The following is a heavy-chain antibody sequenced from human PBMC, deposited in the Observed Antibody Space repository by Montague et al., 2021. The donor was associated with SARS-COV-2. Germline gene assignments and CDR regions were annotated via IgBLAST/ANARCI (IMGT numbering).Heavy chain of an antibody. Sequence: ETLSLTCTASGFTFSRYTMSWVRQAPGKGLEWVSSISSRSSDIYYGDSVKGRFSIFRDNANSELYLQMNSLRVEDTAAYYCTRDPNDFNDHDQDWFDPWGQGTLVTVSS. V-gene: IGHV3-21*01. J-gene: IGHJ5*02. D-gene: IGHD1-14*01. CDR2: ISSRSSDI. CDR1: GFTFSRYT. CDR3: TRDPNDFNDHDQDWFDP.